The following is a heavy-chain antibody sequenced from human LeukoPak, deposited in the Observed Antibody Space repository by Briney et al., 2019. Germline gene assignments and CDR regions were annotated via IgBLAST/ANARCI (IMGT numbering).Heavy chain of an antibody. CDR3: AKDPQYYYDSSGYYLDY. J-gene: IGHJ4*02. Sequence: PGGSLRLSCAASGFTFSSYGMHWVRQAPGKGLEWVAFIRYDGSNKYYADSVKGRFTISRDNSKNTLYLQMNSLRAEDTAVYYCAKDPQYYYDSSGYYLDYWGQGTLVTVSS. D-gene: IGHD3-22*01. CDR1: GFTFSSYG. CDR2: IRYDGSNK. V-gene: IGHV3-30*02.